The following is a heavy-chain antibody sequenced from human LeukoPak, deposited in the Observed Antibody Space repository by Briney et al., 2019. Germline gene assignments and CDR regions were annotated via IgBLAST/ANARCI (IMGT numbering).Heavy chain of an antibody. CDR2: ITSGSGSI. CDR1: GFTFSSYT. D-gene: IGHD1-1*01. V-gene: IGHV3-21*01. CDR3: ARKGGTTGNWFDP. J-gene: IGHJ5*02. Sequence: GGSLRLSCAASGFTFSSYTMNWARQAPGKGLEWVSYITSGSGSIYYADSVKGRFTISRDNAKNSLYLQMNSLRVEDTAVYYCARKGGTTGNWFDPWGKGTLVTVSS.